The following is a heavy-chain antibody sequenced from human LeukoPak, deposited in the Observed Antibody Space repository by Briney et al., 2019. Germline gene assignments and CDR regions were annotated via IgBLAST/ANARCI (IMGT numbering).Heavy chain of an antibody. CDR1: GFTFSTYW. J-gene: IGHJ1*01. CDR2: IKSDGST. V-gene: IGHV3-74*01. Sequence: SGGSPRLSCAASGFTFSTYWMHWVRQAPGKGLVWVSRIKSDGSTNYADSVKGRFTISRDNAKNTVSQQMNSLRPEDTGVYYCARAPSEIGGYYPEYFRHWGQGTLVTVSS. CDR3: ARAPSEIGGYYPEYFRH. D-gene: IGHD3-22*01.